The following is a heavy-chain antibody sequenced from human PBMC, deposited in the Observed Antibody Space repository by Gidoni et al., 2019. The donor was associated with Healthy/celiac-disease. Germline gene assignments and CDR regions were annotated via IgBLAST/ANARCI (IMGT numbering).Heavy chain of an antibody. Sequence: QVQLQQWGAGLLQPSETLSLTCAVYGGSFSGYYWSWIRQPPGKGLEWIGEINHSGSTNYNPSLKRRVTISVDTSKNQFSLKLSSVTAADTAVYYCASLSAYYDILTGYYRYYYGMDVWGQGTTVTVSS. CDR1: GGSFSGYY. CDR2: INHSGST. CDR3: ASLSAYYDILTGYYRYYYGMDV. D-gene: IGHD3-9*01. J-gene: IGHJ6*02. V-gene: IGHV4-34*01.